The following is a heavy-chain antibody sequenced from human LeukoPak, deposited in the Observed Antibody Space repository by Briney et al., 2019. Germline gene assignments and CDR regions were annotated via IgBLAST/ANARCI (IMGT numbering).Heavy chain of an antibody. CDR1: GSTFSSYG. CDR3: AKGIAAAGTSGY. J-gene: IGHJ4*02. D-gene: IGHD6-13*01. Sequence: GGSLRLSCAASGSTFSSYGMHWVRQAPGKGLEWVAFIRYDGSNKYYADSVKGRFTISRDNSKNTLYLQMNSLRAEDTAVYYCAKGIAAAGTSGYWGQGTLVTVSS. CDR2: IRYDGSNK. V-gene: IGHV3-30*02.